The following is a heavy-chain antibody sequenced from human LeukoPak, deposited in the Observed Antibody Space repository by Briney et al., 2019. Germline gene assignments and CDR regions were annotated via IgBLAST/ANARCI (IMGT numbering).Heavy chain of an antibody. D-gene: IGHD2-2*02. Sequence: SETLSLTCAVYGGSFSGYYWSWIRQPPGKGLEWIGYIYYSGSTNYNPSLKSRVTISVDTSKNQFSLKLSSVTAADTAVYYCAREIVVPAAIPESWFDPWGQGTLVTVSS. V-gene: IGHV4-59*01. J-gene: IGHJ5*02. CDR1: GGSFSGYY. CDR3: AREIVVPAAIPESWFDP. CDR2: IYYSGST.